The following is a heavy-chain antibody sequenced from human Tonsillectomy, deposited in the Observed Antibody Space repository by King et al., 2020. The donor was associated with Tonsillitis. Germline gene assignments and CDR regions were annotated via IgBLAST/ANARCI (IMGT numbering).Heavy chain of an antibody. V-gene: IGHV3-33*01. J-gene: IGHJ3*01. CDR1: GFTFSDYG. CDR3: ASQLEDAFDL. Sequence: VQLVESGGGVVQPGRSLRLSCATSGFTFSDYGMHWVRQAPGRGLEWGAFIWHDGSNQIYADSVKGRLTISRDNSKNTVYRQMNSLRAEDTAVYFGASQLEDAFDLWGQGTMVTVTS. D-gene: IGHD1-1*01. CDR2: IWHDGSNQ.